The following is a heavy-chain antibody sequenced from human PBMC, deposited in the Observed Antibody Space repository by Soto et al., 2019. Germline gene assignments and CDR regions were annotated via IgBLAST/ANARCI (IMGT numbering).Heavy chain of an antibody. V-gene: IGHV3-30-3*01. CDR2: ISYDGSNK. D-gene: IGHD3-3*01. CDR3: ARGPGITIFGVVIPHWFDP. CDR1: GFTFSSYA. J-gene: IGHJ5*02. Sequence: PGGSLRLSCAASGFTFSSYAMHWVRQAPGKGLEWVAVISYDGSNKYYADSVKGRFTISRDSSKNTLYLQMNSLRAEDTAVYYCARGPGITIFGVVIPHWFDPWGQGTLVTVSS.